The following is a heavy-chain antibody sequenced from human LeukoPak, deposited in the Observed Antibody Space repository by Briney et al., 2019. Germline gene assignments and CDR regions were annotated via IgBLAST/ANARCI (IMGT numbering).Heavy chain of an antibody. V-gene: IGHV3-30*18. CDR3: AKEPGTRITMIVVVNDYGMDV. CDR1: GFTFSSYG. Sequence: GGSLRLSCAASGFTFSSYGMHWVRQAPGKGLEWVAVISYDGSNKYYADSVKGRFTISRDNSKNTVYLQMNSLRAEDTAVYYFAKEPGTRITMIVVVNDYGMDVWGQGATVTVSS. CDR2: ISYDGSNK. D-gene: IGHD3-22*01. J-gene: IGHJ6*02.